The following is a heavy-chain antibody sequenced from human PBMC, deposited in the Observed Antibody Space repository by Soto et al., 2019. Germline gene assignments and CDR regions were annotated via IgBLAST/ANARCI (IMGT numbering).Heavy chain of an antibody. D-gene: IGHD2-2*01. CDR3: ARDIVVVPAATSFGMDV. J-gene: IGHJ6*02. CDR2: IIPIFGTA. CDR1: GGTFSSYA. V-gene: IGHV1-69*06. Sequence: SVKVSCKASGGTFSSYAISWVRQAPGQGLEWMGGIIPIFGTANYAQKFQGRVTITADKSTSTAYMELRSLRSEDTALYYCARDIVVVPAATSFGMDVWGQGTTVTVSS.